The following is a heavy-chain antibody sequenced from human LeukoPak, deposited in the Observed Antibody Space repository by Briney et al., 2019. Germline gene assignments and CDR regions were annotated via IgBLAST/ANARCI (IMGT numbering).Heavy chain of an antibody. Sequence: SETLSLTCAVYGGSFSGYYWSWIRQPPGKALEWIGEINHSGSTNYNPSLKSRVTISVDTSKNQFSLKLSSVTAADTAVYYCARGSISSSSWYSTEYYFDYWGQGTLVTVSS. CDR2: INHSGST. V-gene: IGHV4-34*01. CDR1: GGSFSGYY. CDR3: ARGSISSSSWYSTEYYFDY. J-gene: IGHJ4*02. D-gene: IGHD6-13*01.